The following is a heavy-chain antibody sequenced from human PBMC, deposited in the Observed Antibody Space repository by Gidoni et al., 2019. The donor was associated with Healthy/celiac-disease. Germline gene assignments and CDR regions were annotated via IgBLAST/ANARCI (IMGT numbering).Heavy chain of an antibody. J-gene: IGHJ6*02. V-gene: IGHV3-23*01. Sequence: EVQLLESGGGLVQPGGSLRLSCAASGFTFRSSAMSWVRQAPGKGLEWVSAISGSGVSTYYADSVKGRFTISRDNSKNTLYLQMNSLRAEDTAVYYCAKTARPAYYYYYGMDVWGQGTTVTVSS. D-gene: IGHD6-6*01. CDR3: AKTARPAYYYYYGMDV. CDR1: GFTFRSSA. CDR2: ISGSGVST.